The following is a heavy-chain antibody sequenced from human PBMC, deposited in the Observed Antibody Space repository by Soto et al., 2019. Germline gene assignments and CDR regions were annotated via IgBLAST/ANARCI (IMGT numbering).Heavy chain of an antibody. V-gene: IGHV3-11*01. CDR1: GFTFSDHY. Sequence: GGSLRLSCAASGFTFSDHYMSWIRQAPGKGLEWVSYTYNSDSTTYYADSVKGRFTISRDNAKNSGYLQMDSLRAEDTAVYYCARGHYGLDVWGQGTTVTVSS. CDR2: TYNSDSTT. J-gene: IGHJ6*02. CDR3: ARGHYGLDV.